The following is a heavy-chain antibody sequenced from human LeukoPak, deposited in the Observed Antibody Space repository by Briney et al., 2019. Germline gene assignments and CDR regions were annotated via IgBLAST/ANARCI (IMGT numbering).Heavy chain of an antibody. CDR2: TYYRSKWYS. J-gene: IGHJ3*02. Sequence: SQTLSLTCAISGDSVSSNSTACNWIRQSPSRGLEWLGRTYYRSKWYSDYAVSVKSRITINPDTSKNQFSLQLNSVTPEDTAVYYCARDSPPPGWSRTSLDAFDIWGQGTMVTVSS. V-gene: IGHV6-1*01. D-gene: IGHD3-9*01. CDR3: ARDSPPPGWSRTSLDAFDI. CDR1: GDSVSSNSTA.